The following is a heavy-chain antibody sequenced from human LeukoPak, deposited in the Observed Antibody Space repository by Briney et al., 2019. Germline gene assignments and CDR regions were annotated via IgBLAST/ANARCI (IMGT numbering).Heavy chain of an antibody. Sequence: ASVKVSCKASGGTFSSYAISWVRQAPGQGLEWMGRIIPIFGTANYAQKFQGRVTITTDESTSTAYMELSSLRSEDTAVYYCARDSVLMVYATPNDAFDIRGQGTMVTVSS. CDR3: ARDSVLMVYATPNDAFDI. J-gene: IGHJ3*02. D-gene: IGHD2-8*01. V-gene: IGHV1-69*05. CDR2: IIPIFGTA. CDR1: GGTFSSYA.